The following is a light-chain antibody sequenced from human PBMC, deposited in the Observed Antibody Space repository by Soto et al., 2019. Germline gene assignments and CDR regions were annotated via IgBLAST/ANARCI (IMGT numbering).Light chain of an antibody. Sequence: QSALTQPPSASGSPGQSVAISCTGTSSDVGGYNYVSWYQQHPGKAPKLMIHEANKRPSGVPDRFSGSKSGNTASLTVSGLQAEDEADYYCSSYAGSSNVFGTGTKVTVL. CDR3: SSYAGSSNV. CDR2: EAN. CDR1: SSDVGGYNY. V-gene: IGLV2-8*01. J-gene: IGLJ1*01.